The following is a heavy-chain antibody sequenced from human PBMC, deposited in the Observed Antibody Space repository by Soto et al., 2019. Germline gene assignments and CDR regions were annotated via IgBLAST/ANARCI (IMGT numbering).Heavy chain of an antibody. CDR2: IIPIFGTA. D-gene: IGHD3-22*01. CDR1: GGTFSSYA. J-gene: IGHJ6*02. Sequence: SVKVSCKASGGTFSSYAISWVRQAPGQGLEWMGGIIPIFGTANYAQKYQGRVTITTDESTSTAYKKKSNLRTENTAVYYYASNVGLMDSSGYWPQKTNYYYYGMDVWGQGTTVTVSS. V-gene: IGHV1-69*05. CDR3: ASNVGLMDSSGYWPQKTNYYYYGMDV.